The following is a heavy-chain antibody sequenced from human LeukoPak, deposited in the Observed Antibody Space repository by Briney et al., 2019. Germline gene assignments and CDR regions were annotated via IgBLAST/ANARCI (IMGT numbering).Heavy chain of an antibody. CDR1: GFTVSSNY. J-gene: IGHJ4*02. CDR3: GRDVGG. D-gene: IGHD3-10*01. V-gene: IGHV3-66*01. Sequence: GGSLRLSCAASGFTVSSNYMSWVRQAPGKGLEWVSHIYSGGFTQFAGSVRGRFTMSRDSSKNTLYLQMNSLTAEDTAVYYCGRDVGGWGKGTLVTVSS. CDR2: IYSGGFT.